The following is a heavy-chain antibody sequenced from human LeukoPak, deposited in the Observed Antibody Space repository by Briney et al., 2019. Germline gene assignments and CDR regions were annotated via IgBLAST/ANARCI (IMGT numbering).Heavy chain of an antibody. Sequence: ASVKVSCKASGYSFTGHYMHWVRQAPGQGLEWMGWTNPDSGGRNYAQKFQGRVTMTRDTSISTAYMELSRLRSDDTAVYYCAREWQLLAYCGGDCYSFFDFWGQGTLVTVSS. CDR1: GYSFTGHY. D-gene: IGHD2-21*02. CDR2: TNPDSGGR. V-gene: IGHV1-2*02. J-gene: IGHJ4*02. CDR3: AREWQLLAYCGGDCYSFFDF.